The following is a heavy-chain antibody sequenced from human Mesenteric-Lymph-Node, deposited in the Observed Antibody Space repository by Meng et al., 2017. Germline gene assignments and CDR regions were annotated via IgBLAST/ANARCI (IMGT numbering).Heavy chain of an antibody. V-gene: IGHV4-39*01. J-gene: IGHJ4*02. Sequence: QLQLQESGPGLGKPSETRPRTCTVSGGSIRSSSYYWGWIRQPPGKGLEYIGSIFYSGNTYYNPSLKSRVTISIDTSENQFSLKLSSVTAADTAVYYCARRVFYGSANFDYWGQGTLVTVSS. D-gene: IGHD3-10*01. CDR2: IFYSGNT. CDR1: GGSIRSSSYY. CDR3: ARRVFYGSANFDY.